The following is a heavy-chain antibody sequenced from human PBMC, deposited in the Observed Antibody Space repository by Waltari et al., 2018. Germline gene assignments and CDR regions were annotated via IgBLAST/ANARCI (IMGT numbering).Heavy chain of an antibody. D-gene: IGHD3-22*01. CDR2: INHSGST. CDR3: ARDDSSGLRDAFDI. J-gene: IGHJ3*02. CDR1: GGSFSGYY. Sequence: QVQLQQWGAGLLKPSETLSLTCAVYGGSFSGYYWSWIRQPPGKGLEWIGEINHSGSTNYNPSLKSRVTISVDTSKNQFSLKLSSVTAADTAVYYCARDDSSGLRDAFDIWGQGTMVTVSS. V-gene: IGHV4-34*01.